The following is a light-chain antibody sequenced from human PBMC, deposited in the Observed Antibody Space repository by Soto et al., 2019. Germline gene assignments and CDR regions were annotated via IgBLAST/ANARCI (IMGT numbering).Light chain of an antibody. CDR1: QSVRSSY. Sequence: EIVLTQSPGTLSLSPGERATLSCRASQSVRSSYLAWYQQKPGQAPRLLIYGASSRATGIPVRFSGRGSGTDFTLTVSRLEPEDFAVYYCQQYGSSPLTFGGGTKVEI. V-gene: IGKV3-20*01. CDR2: GAS. CDR3: QQYGSSPLT. J-gene: IGKJ4*01.